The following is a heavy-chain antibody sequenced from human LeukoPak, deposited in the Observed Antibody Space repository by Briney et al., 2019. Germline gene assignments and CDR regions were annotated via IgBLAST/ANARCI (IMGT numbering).Heavy chain of an antibody. D-gene: IGHD6-19*01. CDR3: ARDKQWLIGYYYGMDV. Sequence: GGSLRLSCAASGFTFSSYAMSWIRQAPGKGLEWVSYISSSGSTIYYVDSVKGRFTISRDNAKNSLYLQMNSLRAEDTAVYYCARDKQWLIGYYYGMDVWGQGTTVTVSS. CDR1: GFTFSSYA. CDR2: ISSSGSTI. J-gene: IGHJ6*02. V-gene: IGHV3-11*01.